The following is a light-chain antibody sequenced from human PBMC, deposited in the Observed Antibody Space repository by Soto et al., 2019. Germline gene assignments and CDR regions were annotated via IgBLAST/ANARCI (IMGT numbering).Light chain of an antibody. CDR3: QQRSNWPPRRT. CDR1: QSVSSY. CDR2: DAS. Sequence: EIVLTQSPATLSLSPGERATLSCRASQSVSSYLAWYQQKPGQAPRLLIYDASNRATGIPARFSGSGSGTDFTLTISSLEPEDFAVYYCQQRSNWPPRRTCGQGTKLEIK. V-gene: IGKV3-11*01. J-gene: IGKJ2*01.